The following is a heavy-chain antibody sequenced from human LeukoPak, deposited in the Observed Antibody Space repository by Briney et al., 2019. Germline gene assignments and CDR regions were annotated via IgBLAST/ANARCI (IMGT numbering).Heavy chain of an antibody. CDR2: ISYDGSNK. CDR1: GFIFTNYF. V-gene: IGHV3-30*18. CDR3: AKDGRGWEPPSGYFDY. D-gene: IGHD1-26*01. J-gene: IGHJ4*02. Sequence: GGSLRLSCAASGFIFTNYFMSWVRQAPGKGLEWVAVISYDGSNKYYADSVKGRFTISRDNSKNTLYLQMNSLRTEDTAVYFCAKDGRGWEPPSGYFDYWGQGTLVTVSS.